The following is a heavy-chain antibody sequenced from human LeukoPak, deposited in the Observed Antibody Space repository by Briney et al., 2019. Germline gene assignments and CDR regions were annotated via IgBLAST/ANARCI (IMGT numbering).Heavy chain of an antibody. V-gene: IGHV1-18*01. J-gene: IGHJ5*02. Sequence: ASVKVSCKASGYTFTSYGITWVRQAPGQGLEWMGWISAYNGKINYAQNLQGRVTMTTDTSTSTAYMELRSLRSDDTAVYYCTRGAYYYDSTVFDPWGQGTLVTVSS. CDR2: ISAYNGKI. D-gene: IGHD3-22*01. CDR3: TRGAYYYDSTVFDP. CDR1: GYTFTSYG.